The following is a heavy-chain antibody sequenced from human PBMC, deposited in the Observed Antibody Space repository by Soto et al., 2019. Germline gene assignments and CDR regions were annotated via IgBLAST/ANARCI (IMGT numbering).Heavy chain of an antibody. CDR2: VSGSGGTT. V-gene: IGHV3-23*01. D-gene: IGHD3-22*01. CDR3: AKWYYYDSRPRKYFDY. J-gene: IGHJ4*02. CDR1: GFTFSSYA. Sequence: EVQLLESGGGLVQPGGSVRLSCAASGFTFSSYAMSWVRQAPGKGLEWVSAVSGSGGTTYYADSVKGRFTISRDNSKXSVYLQMNSLRVEDTAVYYCAKWYYYDSRPRKYFDYWGQGTLVIVSS.